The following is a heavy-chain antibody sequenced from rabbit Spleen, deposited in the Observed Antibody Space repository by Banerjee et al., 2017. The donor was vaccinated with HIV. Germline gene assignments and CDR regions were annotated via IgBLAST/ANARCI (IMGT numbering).Heavy chain of an antibody. CDR3: VRDTWNFNL. CDR1: GFDSSNYG. Sequence: QEQLVESGGGLVQPGGSLKLSCKASGFDSSNYGVSWVRQAPGKGLEWIGYIDPVFGITYYASWVNGRFTISRENTQNTVSLQMNSLTAADTATYFCVRDTWNFNLWGPGTLVTVS. J-gene: IGHJ4*01. V-gene: IGHV1S47*01. CDR2: IDPVFGIT. D-gene: IGHD3-1*01.